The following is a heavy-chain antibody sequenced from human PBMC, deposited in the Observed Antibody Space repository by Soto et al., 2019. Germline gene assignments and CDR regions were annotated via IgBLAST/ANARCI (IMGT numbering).Heavy chain of an antibody. CDR2: INSDGSST. D-gene: IGHD3-10*01. Sequence: GGSLRLSCVASGFTFSSYWMHWVRQAPGKGLVWVSRINSDGSSTSYADSVKGRFTISRDNAKNTLYLQMNSPRAEDTAVYYCARDNMVRPFDYWGQGTLVTVSS. V-gene: IGHV3-74*01. J-gene: IGHJ4*02. CDR3: ARDNMVRPFDY. CDR1: GFTFSSYW.